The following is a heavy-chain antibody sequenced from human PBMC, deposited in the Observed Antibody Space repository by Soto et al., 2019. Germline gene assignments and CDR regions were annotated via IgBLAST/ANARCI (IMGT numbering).Heavy chain of an antibody. D-gene: IGHD6-19*01. V-gene: IGHV1-69*13. CDR2: IIPIFGTA. J-gene: IGHJ4*02. CDR1: GGTFSSYA. Sequence: GASVKVSSKASGGTFSSYALSSVRHSPGQGLEWMGGIIPIFGTANYAQKFQGRVTITADESTSTAYMELSSLRSEDTAVYYCARRGLVTVAAYYLDNWGEGALVTVYS. CDR3: ARRGLVTVAAYYLDN.